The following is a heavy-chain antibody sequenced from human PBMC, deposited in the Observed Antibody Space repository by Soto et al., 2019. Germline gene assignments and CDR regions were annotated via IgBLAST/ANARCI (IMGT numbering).Heavy chain of an antibody. V-gene: IGHV3-7*01. CDR3: ATAIEAPFNNYDG. CDR1: GFTFSNYW. Sequence: EVQLVESGGDLVQPGGSLSLSCVASGFTFSNYWMNWVRQAPGMGLEWVAGIKEDASEKNYVDSVKGRFSISRDNAKNSLFRKVNSLRAEVTAVYYCATAIEAPFNNYDGWGEGAMVPVST. CDR2: IKEDASEK. J-gene: IGHJ4*02.